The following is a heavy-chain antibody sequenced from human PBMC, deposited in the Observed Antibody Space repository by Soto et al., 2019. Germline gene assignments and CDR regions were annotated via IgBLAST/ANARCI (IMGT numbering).Heavy chain of an antibody. CDR1: GYTFNDYD. D-gene: IGHD2-2*01. CDR3: ARGGLIIPHVVKGFDP. J-gene: IGHJ5*02. V-gene: IGHV1-2*02. CDR2: INAKSGDT. Sequence: ASVKVSCKASGYTFNDYDIHWVRQAPGQGLEWMGGINAKSGDTRYGQKFQGRITMTRDTSISTVYMELSGLTSDDTDVYYCARGGLIIPHVVKGFDPWGQGTLVTVSS.